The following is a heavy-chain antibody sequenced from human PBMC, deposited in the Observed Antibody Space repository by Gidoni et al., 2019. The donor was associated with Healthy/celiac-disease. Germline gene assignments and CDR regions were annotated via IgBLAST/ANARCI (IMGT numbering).Heavy chain of an antibody. CDR2: INHSGST. V-gene: IGHV4-34*01. D-gene: IGHD1-1*01. J-gene: IGHJ6*03. CDR1: GGSFSGYY. CDR3: ARGFWNYYYYYMDV. Sequence: QVQLQQWGAGLLTPSETLSLTCAVYGGSFSGYYWSWIRQPPGKGLEWIGEINHSGSTNYNPSLKSRVTISVDTSKNQFSLKLSSVTAADTAVYYCARGFWNYYYYYMDVWGKGTTVTVSS.